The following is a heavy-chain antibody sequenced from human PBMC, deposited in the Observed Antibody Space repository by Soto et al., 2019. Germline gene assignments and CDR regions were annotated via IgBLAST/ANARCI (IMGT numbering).Heavy chain of an antibody. D-gene: IGHD2-2*01. CDR2: IWYDGSNK. J-gene: IGHJ4*02. CDR3: ARDAEDIVVVPAAVPISYYFDY. V-gene: IGHV3-33*01. CDR1: GFTFSSYG. Sequence: QVQLVESGGGVVQPGRSLRLSCAASGFTFSSYGMHWVRQAPGKGLEWVAVIWYDGSNKYYADSVKGRFTISRDNSENTLYLQMNSLRAEDTAVYYCARDAEDIVVVPAAVPISYYFDYWGQGTLVTVSS.